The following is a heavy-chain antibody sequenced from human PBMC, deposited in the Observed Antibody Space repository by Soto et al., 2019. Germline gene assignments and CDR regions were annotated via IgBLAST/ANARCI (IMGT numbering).Heavy chain of an antibody. CDR2: IWYDGSNK. J-gene: IGHJ6*02. CDR1: GLPFSSYG. D-gene: IGHD2-2*01. Sequence: GGSLRLSCAASGLPFSSYGMHWVRQATGKGLEWVAVIWYDGSNKYYADSVKGRFTISRDNSGNTLFLEMYSLRAEDTAVYYCARYIPGVRFYGMDVWGQGTTVTVSS. V-gene: IGHV3-33*01. CDR3: ARYIPGVRFYGMDV.